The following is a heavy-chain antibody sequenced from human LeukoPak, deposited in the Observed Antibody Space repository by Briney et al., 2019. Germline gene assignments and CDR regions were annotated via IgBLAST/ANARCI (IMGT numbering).Heavy chain of an antibody. CDR3: ARDMAAAGTHYFDY. CDR1: GGSISSGDYY. V-gene: IGHV4-30-4*02. Sequence: PSETLSLTCTVSGGSISSGDYYWSWIRQPPGKGLEWIGYIYYSGSTYYNPSLKSRVTISVDTSKNQFSLKLSSVTAADTAVYYCARDMAAAGTHYFDYWGQGTLVTVSS. J-gene: IGHJ4*02. CDR2: IYYSGST. D-gene: IGHD6-13*01.